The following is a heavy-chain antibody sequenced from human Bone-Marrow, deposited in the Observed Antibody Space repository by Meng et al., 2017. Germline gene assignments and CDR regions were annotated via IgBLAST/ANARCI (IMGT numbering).Heavy chain of an antibody. CDR3: ARATNAVAGGWEFDY. CDR1: GGTFSSYA. V-gene: IGHV1-69*05. Sequence: SVKVSCKASGGTFSSYAISWVRQAPGQGLEWMGGIIPIFGTANYAQKFQGRVTITTDESTSTAYMELSSLRSEDTAVYYCARATNAVAGGWEFDYRGQGTLVTVSS. CDR2: IIPIFGTA. D-gene: IGHD6-19*01. J-gene: IGHJ4*02.